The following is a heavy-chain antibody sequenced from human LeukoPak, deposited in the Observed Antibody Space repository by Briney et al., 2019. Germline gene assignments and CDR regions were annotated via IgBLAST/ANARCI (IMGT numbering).Heavy chain of an antibody. Sequence: SVNVSYMPCGYRFTNYAIMEVGQAAAQGLEWMGWISTSPGNPTYAPDFTGRFVFSLDTSVNTAYLQINRLQPEDTAIYYCARDRGGYMAYWGQGTLVTVSS. CDR3: ARDRGGYMAY. D-gene: IGHD5-12*01. J-gene: IGHJ4*02. CDR2: ISTSPGNP. V-gene: IGHV7-4-1*02. CDR1: GYRFTNYA.